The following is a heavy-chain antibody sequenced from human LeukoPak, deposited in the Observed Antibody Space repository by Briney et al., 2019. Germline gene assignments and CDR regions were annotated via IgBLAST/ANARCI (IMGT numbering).Heavy chain of an antibody. D-gene: IGHD3-16*01. CDR1: GSGFTFGNFG. CDR2: ISGSGYYT. J-gene: IGHJ6*03. V-gene: IGHV3-23*01. CDR3: ANDGSWGDYYFYFYMDV. Sequence: GGSLRLSCEASGSGFTFGNFGLSWVRQAPGKGLEWLSGISGSGYYTYYADSVKGRFTISRDNSKNTLYIEMNSLRAEDTAVYYRANDGSWGDYYFYFYMDVWGKGTTVTVSS.